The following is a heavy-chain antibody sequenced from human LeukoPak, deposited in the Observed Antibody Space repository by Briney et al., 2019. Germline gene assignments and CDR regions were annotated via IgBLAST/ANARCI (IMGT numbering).Heavy chain of an antibody. CDR2: INQDGSNR. Sequence: GGSLRLSCAASGFTLSSHWMTWVRQAPGRGLEWVANINQDGSNRYYADPVRGRFTISRDNAKNSMYLQMNSLRAEDTAVYYCARWDIRGTAHQLDNWGQGTQVTVSS. D-gene: IGHD1-1*01. CDR3: ARWDIRGTAHQLDN. J-gene: IGHJ4*02. CDR1: GFTLSSHW. V-gene: IGHV3-7*01.